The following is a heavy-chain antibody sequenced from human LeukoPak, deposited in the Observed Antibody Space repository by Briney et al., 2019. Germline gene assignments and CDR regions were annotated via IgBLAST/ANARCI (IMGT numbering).Heavy chain of an antibody. V-gene: IGHV3-74*01. J-gene: IGHJ4*02. CDR1: GFPFSSYW. CDR2: ITTDGSNT. D-gene: IGHD3-10*01. Sequence: GGSLRLSCAASGFPFSSYWMHWVRQAPGKGLVWVSRITTDGSNTTYAASVKGRFTISRDNAKNTVYLQMNSLRVDGTAVYYCAREGAYGSGTYGAGDYWGQGILVTVSS. CDR3: AREGAYGSGTYGAGDY.